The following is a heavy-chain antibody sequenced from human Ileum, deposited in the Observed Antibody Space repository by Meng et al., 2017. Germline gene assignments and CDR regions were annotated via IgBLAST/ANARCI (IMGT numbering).Heavy chain of an antibody. D-gene: IGHD6-13*01. J-gene: IGHJ4*02. V-gene: IGHV4-31*03. Sequence: QVQLQESGPGLVKPSQTLSLTCPVSGCSISSGGYYWSWIRQHPGKGVEWIGYIYYSGTTYYNPSLKSRVTISVDTSKNQFSLKLSSVTAADTAVYYCAREPPAAAGTGADYWGQGTLVTVSS. CDR3: AREPPAAAGTGADY. CDR1: GCSISSGGYY. CDR2: IYYSGTT.